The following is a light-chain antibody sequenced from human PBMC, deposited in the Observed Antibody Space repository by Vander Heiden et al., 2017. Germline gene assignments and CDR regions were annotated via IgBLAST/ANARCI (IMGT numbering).Light chain of an antibody. V-gene: IGKV3-20*01. CDR3: QQYGNSAWT. CDR1: QSVTSSF. Sequence: EIVLTQSPGTLSLSPGERATLSCRASQSVTSSFLAWYQQKPGQAPRLLIYGASGRATGIPDRFSGSGSGTDFTLTISRLEPEDFAVYYCQQYGNSAWTFGQGTKVEIK. CDR2: GAS. J-gene: IGKJ1*01.